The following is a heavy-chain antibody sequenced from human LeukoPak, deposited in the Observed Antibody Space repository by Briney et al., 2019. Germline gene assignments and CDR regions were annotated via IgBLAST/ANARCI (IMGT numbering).Heavy chain of an antibody. CDR3: ARERGATGYDSGLDFDY. J-gene: IGHJ4*02. Sequence: GESLKISCKDSGYSFNNFWIDWVRQMPGKGLEWMGIIYPGDSDTRYSPSFQGQVTISVDKSINTAYLQWSSLKASDTAIYYCARERGATGYDSGLDFDYWGQGTLVTVSS. V-gene: IGHV5-51*01. D-gene: IGHD5-12*01. CDR1: GYSFNNFW. CDR2: IYPGDSDT.